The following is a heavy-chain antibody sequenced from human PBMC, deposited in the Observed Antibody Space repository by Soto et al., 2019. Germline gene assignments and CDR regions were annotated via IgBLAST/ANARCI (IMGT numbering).Heavy chain of an antibody. Sequence: ASVKVSCKASGGTFSSYTISWVRQAPGQGLEWMGRIIPILGIANYAQKFQGRVTITADESTSTAYMELSSLRSEDTAVYYCARVEGSWFRFDPWGQGTPVTVSS. J-gene: IGHJ5*02. CDR1: GGTFSSYT. D-gene: IGHD6-13*01. CDR3: ARVEGSWFRFDP. V-gene: IGHV1-69*02. CDR2: IIPILGIA.